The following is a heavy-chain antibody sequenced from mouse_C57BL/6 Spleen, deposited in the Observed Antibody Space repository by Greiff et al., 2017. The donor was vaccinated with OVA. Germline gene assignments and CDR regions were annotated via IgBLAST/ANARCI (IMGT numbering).Heavy chain of an antibody. D-gene: IGHD4-1*01. CDR3: ARNGLGAWFAD. CDR2: ISSSSSTI. J-gene: IGHJ3*01. CDR1: GFTFSDYG. Sequence: EVKLVESGGGLVKPGGSLKLSCAASGFTFSDYGMHWVRQAPEKGLEWVAYISSSSSTIYYAATVKGRFTISRDNAKNTLFLQMTRLRSEDTAMYYCARNGLGAWFADWGQGTLGTVSA. V-gene: IGHV5-17*01.